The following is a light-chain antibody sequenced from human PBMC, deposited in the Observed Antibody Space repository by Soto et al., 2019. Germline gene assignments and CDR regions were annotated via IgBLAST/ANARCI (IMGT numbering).Light chain of an antibody. V-gene: IGLV2-14*01. CDR1: SSDVGGYNY. CDR2: DVS. J-gene: IGLJ1*01. Sequence: ALTQPASVSGSPGQSITISCTGTSSDVGGYNYVSWYQQHPGKAPKLMIYDVSNRPSGVSNRFSGSKSGNTASLTISGLQAEDEADNYCSSYTSSRTPFYV. CDR3: SSYTSSRTPFYV.